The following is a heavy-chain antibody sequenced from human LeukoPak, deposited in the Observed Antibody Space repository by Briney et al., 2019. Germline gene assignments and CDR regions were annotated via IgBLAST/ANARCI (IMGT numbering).Heavy chain of an antibody. D-gene: IGHD3-10*01. CDR3: ARDNLGLRYGSGSDSLDRDY. CDR1: GFTFSDHY. J-gene: IGHJ4*02. CDR2: IRKKTNSYTT. V-gene: IGHV3-72*01. Sequence: GGSLRLSCAASGFTFSDHYMDWVRQAPGKGLEWVGRIRKKTNSYTTEYAASVKDRFTISRDDSKNSLYLQMNSLRAEDAAVYYCARDNLGLRYGSGSDSLDRDYWGQGTLVTVSS.